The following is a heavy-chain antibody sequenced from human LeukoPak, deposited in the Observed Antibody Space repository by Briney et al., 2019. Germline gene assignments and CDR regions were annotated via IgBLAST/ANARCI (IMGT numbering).Heavy chain of an antibody. CDR2: INHSGST. CDR3: AGIRAAAGTRYYYYYYMDV. CDR1: GGSFSGYY. Sequence: PSETLSLTCAVYGGSFSGYYWSWIRQPPGKGLEWIGEINHSGSTNYNPSLTSRVTISVDTSKNQFSLKLSSVTAADTAVYYCAGIRAAAGTRYYYYYYMDVWGKGTTVTVSS. D-gene: IGHD6-13*01. V-gene: IGHV4-34*01. J-gene: IGHJ6*03.